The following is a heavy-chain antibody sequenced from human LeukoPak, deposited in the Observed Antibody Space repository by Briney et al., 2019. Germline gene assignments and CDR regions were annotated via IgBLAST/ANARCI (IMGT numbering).Heavy chain of an antibody. J-gene: IGHJ4*02. CDR2: FNPEDGET. V-gene: IGHV1-24*01. D-gene: IGHD3-22*01. CDR1: GYTLTELS. CDR3: ATRYGSYDSSGYYSGDY. Sequence: ASVKVSCKVSGYTLTELSMHWVRQAPGKGLEWMGGFNPEDGETIYAQKFQGRVTMTEDTSTDTAYMELSSLRSEDTAVYYCATRYGSYDSSGYYSGDYWGQGTLVTVSS.